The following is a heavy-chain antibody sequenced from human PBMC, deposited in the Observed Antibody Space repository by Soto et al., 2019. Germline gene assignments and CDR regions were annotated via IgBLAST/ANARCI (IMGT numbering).Heavy chain of an antibody. CDR1: GGSMSRYY. D-gene: IGHD1-1*01. J-gene: IGHJ2*01. Sequence: QVQLQESGPGLVKPSETLSLTCSFSGGSMSRYYSTWIRQPPGKGLEWIGNIHETGSTNYNASLKSRVTISRDTSKSAFSLHLPSVTAADTAVYYCARDVRPTGLAYFDLWGRGTLVTVSS. CDR3: ARDVRPTGLAYFDL. CDR2: IHETGST. V-gene: IGHV4-59*01.